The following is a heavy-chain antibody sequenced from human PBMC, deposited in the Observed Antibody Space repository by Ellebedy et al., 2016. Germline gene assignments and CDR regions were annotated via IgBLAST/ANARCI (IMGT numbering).Heavy chain of an antibody. CDR2: LYIGGST. V-gene: IGHV3-66*01. CDR1: GFSVNKYY. Sequence: GGSLRLXXEAFGFSVNKYYMNWVRQTPGKGLEWVSVLYIGGSTYSSESVKGRFTVSRDNTKNIFYLQMNNVTPEDTAVYRCARDFRRVAGAFDLWGQGTLVTVSS. J-gene: IGHJ3*01. CDR3: ARDFRRVAGAFDL.